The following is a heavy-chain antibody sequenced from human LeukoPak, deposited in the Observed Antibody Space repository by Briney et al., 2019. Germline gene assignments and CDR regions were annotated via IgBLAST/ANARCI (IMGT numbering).Heavy chain of an antibody. V-gene: IGHV3-23*01. Sequence: PGRSLRLSCAASGFTFSSYAMSWVRQAPGKGLEWISVISGSGGTTYYADSVKGRFTISRDNSKNTLYLQMNSLRAEDTAVYYCAKAIDYGDGNYFDYWGQGTLVTVSS. CDR3: AKAIDYGDGNYFDY. CDR2: ISGSGGTT. CDR1: GFTFSSYA. J-gene: IGHJ4*02. D-gene: IGHD4-17*01.